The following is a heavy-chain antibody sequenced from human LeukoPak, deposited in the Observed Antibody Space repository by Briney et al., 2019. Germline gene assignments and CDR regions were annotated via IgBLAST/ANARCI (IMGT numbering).Heavy chain of an antibody. D-gene: IGHD3-16*01. Sequence: GGIIPIFGTANYAQKFQGRVTITADESTSTAYMELSSLRSEDTAVYYCARASAGGPLWSADYWGQGTLVTVSS. J-gene: IGHJ4*02. V-gene: IGHV1-69*01. CDR2: IIPIFGTA. CDR3: ARASAGGPLWSADY.